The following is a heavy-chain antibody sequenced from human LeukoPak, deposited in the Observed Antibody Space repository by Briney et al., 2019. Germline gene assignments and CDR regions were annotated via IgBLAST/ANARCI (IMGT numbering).Heavy chain of an antibody. Sequence: PGGSLRLSCAASGFTVSSNYMSWVRQAPGKGLEWVSVIYSGGSTYYADSVKGRFTISRHNSKNTLYLQMNSLRAEDTAVYYCARGMSVVVAATTAYGMDVWGQGTTVTVSS. CDR3: ARGMSVVVAATTAYGMDV. D-gene: IGHD2-15*01. CDR2: IYSGGST. V-gene: IGHV3-53*04. J-gene: IGHJ6*02. CDR1: GFTVSSNY.